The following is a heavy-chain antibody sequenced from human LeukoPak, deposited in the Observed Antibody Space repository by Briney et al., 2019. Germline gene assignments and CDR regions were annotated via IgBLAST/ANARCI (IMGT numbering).Heavy chain of an antibody. CDR1: GFTFSDYY. J-gene: IGHJ4*02. D-gene: IGHD2-21*01. Sequence: GGSLRLSCAASGFTFSDYYMSWIRQAPGKGLEWVSYISSSGSTIYYADSVKGRFTISRDNAKNSLYLQMNSLRAEDTAVYHCASSPNCGGDCYDYWGQGTLVTVSS. CDR3: ASSPNCGGDCYDY. CDR2: ISSSGSTI. V-gene: IGHV3-11*01.